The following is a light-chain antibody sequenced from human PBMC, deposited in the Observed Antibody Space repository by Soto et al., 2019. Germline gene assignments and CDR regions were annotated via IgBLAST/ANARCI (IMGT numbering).Light chain of an antibody. Sequence: HSALTQPASVSGSPGQSITISFTGTNYLVSWYQQHPGKAPKLMIYEVNKRPSGVYDRFSGSKSGDTASLTISGLQAEDEADYYCCSYAVSHIYYVFGTATKVTVL. CDR1: NYL. CDR3: CSYAVSHIYYV. CDR2: EVN. J-gene: IGLJ1*01. V-gene: IGLV2-23*02.